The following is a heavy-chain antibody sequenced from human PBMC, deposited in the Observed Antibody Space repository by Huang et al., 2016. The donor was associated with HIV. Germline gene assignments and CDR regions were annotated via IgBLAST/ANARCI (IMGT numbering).Heavy chain of an antibody. D-gene: IGHD3-10*01. Sequence: EVQLVESGGDLVQPGGSLRLSCAASGFIFNIYSMNWVRQAPGKGLEWGSYISSGRNTIYYADSVKGRFTISRDNAKNSLYLQMNSLRAEDTAVYYCARDGLRGRLMTRSLDYWGQGTLVTVSS. J-gene: IGHJ4*02. CDR2: ISSGRNTI. CDR3: ARDGLRGRLMTRSLDY. CDR1: GFIFNIYS. V-gene: IGHV3-48*01.